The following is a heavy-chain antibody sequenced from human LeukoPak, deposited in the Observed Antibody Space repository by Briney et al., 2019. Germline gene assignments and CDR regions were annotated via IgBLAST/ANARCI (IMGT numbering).Heavy chain of an antibody. CDR3: ARGLIAAAGTVIWFAP. J-gene: IGHJ5*02. Sequence: TSETLSLTCIVSGVSISSSNYYWGWVRQPPGKGLEWIGNIYSSGSTYYNSSLKSRVTISIDTSNNQVSLKMSPMTAADTAVYYCARGLIAAAGTVIWFAPWGQGTLVTASS. CDR1: GVSISSSNYY. V-gene: IGHV4-39*01. D-gene: IGHD6-13*01. CDR2: IYSSGST.